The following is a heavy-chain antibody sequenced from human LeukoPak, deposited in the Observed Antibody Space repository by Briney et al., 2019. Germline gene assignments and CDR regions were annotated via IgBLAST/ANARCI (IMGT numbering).Heavy chain of an antibody. J-gene: IGHJ4*02. CDR3: ARVGRSGWTVDY. D-gene: IGHD6-19*01. CDR2: ISSSSSNI. V-gene: IGHV3-48*04. Sequence: GGSLRLSCAASGFDFSTYSIDWVRQAPGKGLEWVSYISSSSSNIYHADSVKGRFTISRDNAKNSLHLQMNSLRAEDTAVYYGARVGRSGWTVDYWGQGALVTVSS. CDR1: GFDFSTYS.